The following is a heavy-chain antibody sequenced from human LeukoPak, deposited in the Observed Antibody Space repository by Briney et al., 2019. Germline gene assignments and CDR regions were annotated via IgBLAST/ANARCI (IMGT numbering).Heavy chain of an antibody. D-gene: IGHD5-24*01. J-gene: IGHJ5*02. V-gene: IGHV4-59*01. CDR3: ARGGRRDGYNS. CDR1: GGSITNYY. Sequence: SEPLSLTCTVSGGSITNYYWIWIRQPPGKGLDWIGYIYYSGSTNYNPSLKSRVTISVDTSKNQFSLKLSSVTAADTAVYYCARGGRRDGYNSWGQGTLVTVSS. CDR2: IYYSGST.